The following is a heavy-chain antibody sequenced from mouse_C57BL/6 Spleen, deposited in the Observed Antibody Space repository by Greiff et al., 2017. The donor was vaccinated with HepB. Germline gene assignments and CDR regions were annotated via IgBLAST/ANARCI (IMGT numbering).Heavy chain of an antibody. Sequence: EVKLVESGGGLVQPGGSLKLSCAASGFTFSDYGMAWVRQAPRKGPEWVAFISNLAYSIYYADTVTGRVTISRENAKNTLYLEMSSLRSEDTAMYYCARLEGYYAMDYWGQGTSVTVSS. J-gene: IGHJ4*01. CDR3: ARLEGYYAMDY. CDR1: GFTFSDYG. V-gene: IGHV5-15*04. CDR2: ISNLAYSI.